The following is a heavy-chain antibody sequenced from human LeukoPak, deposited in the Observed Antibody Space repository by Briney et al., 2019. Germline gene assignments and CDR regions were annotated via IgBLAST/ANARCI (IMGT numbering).Heavy chain of an antibody. Sequence: GGSLRLSCVASGFTFSSYWMSWVRQAPGKGLEWVANIKQDGSEKYYVDSVKGRFTISRDNAKNSLYLQMNSLRAEDTAVYYCARGAGYSYGYPYYFDYWGQGTLVTVSS. CDR1: GFTFSSYW. D-gene: IGHD5-18*01. CDR2: IKQDGSEK. CDR3: ARGAGYSYGYPYYFDY. V-gene: IGHV3-7*01. J-gene: IGHJ4*02.